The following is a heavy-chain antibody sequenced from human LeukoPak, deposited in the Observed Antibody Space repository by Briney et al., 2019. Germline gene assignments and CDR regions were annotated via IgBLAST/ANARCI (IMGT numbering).Heavy chain of an antibody. CDR2: ISSSGSNI. CDR3: AKGESIGYRAVDY. CDR1: GFTFSDYY. V-gene: IGHV3-11*01. J-gene: IGHJ4*02. D-gene: IGHD2-2*03. Sequence: GGSLRLSCAASGFTFSDYYMSWIRQAPGKGLEWGSYISSSGSNIYYADSVKGRFTISRDNAKNSLYLQMNSLRAEDTAVYYCAKGESIGYRAVDYWGQGSLVTVSS.